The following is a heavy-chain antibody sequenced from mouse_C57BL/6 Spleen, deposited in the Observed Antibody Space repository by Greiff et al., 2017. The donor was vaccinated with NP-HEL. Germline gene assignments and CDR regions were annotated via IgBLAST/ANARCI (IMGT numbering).Heavy chain of an antibody. V-gene: IGHV1-69*01. CDR2: IDPSDSYT. D-gene: IGHD2-4*01. J-gene: IGHJ3*01. Sequence: VQLQQSGAELVMPGASVKLSCKASGYTFTSYWMHWVKQRPGQGLEWIGEIDPSDSYTNYNQKFKGKSTLTVDKSSSTAYMQLSSLTSEDSAVYYCARNDYDRFSFAYWGQGTLVTVSA. CDR1: GYTFTSYW. CDR3: ARNDYDRFSFAY.